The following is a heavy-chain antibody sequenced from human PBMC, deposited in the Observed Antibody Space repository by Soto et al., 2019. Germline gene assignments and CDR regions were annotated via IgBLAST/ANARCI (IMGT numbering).Heavy chain of an antibody. CDR1: GLTFRSYS. Sequence: GGSLSLSCVGSGLTFRSYSMSWVRQAPGKGLEWVSGITGGGGSTYYADSVKGRFTISRDNSKTTLYLQMDSLRAEDTAVYFCVAGTTYYYASGNYFDDNWGQGTLVTVSS. CDR2: ITGGGGST. D-gene: IGHD3-10*01. CDR3: VAGTTYYYASGNYFDDN. J-gene: IGHJ4*02. V-gene: IGHV3-23*01.